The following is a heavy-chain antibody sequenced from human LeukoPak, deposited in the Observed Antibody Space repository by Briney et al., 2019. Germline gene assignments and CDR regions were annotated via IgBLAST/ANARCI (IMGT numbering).Heavy chain of an antibody. CDR3: ARDAVYSSSWQYY. CDR2: IYNVGNT. Sequence: PGGSLRLSCAASGFTVSSNYMSWVRKAPGKGLEWVSVIYNVGNTHYADSVKGRFTISRDISKNTLYLQMNSLRAEDTAVYYCARDAVYSSSWQYYWGQGTLVTVSS. J-gene: IGHJ4*02. CDR1: GFTVSSNY. V-gene: IGHV3-53*01. D-gene: IGHD6-13*01.